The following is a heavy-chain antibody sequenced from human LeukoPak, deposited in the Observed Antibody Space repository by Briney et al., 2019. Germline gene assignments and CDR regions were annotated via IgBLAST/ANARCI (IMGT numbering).Heavy chain of an antibody. D-gene: IGHD3-22*01. CDR3: ARKRREYYDSSGYRTAAFDI. J-gene: IGHJ3*02. V-gene: IGHV3-21*05. CDR1: GFTFSSYS. Sequence: GGSLRLSCAASGFTFSSYSMNWVRQAPGKGLEWVSYISSSSSYIYYADSVKGRFTISRDNAKNSLYLQMNSLRAEDTAVYYCARKRREYYDSSGYRTAAFDIWGQGTMVTVSS. CDR2: ISSSSSYI.